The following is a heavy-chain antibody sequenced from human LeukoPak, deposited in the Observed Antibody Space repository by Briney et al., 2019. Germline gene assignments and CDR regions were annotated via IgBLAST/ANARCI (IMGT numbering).Heavy chain of an antibody. CDR1: GFTFSSSW. J-gene: IGHJ6*03. CDR2: INSDGSST. Sequence: GGSLRLPCAASGFTFSSSWMHWVRQAPGKGLVWVSRINSDGSSTTYADSVKGRFTISRDNVKNTLYLQMNSLRAEDTAVYYCARAPNYYDSKAAGYYMDVWGKGTTVTVSS. V-gene: IGHV3-74*01. D-gene: IGHD3-22*01. CDR3: ARAPNYYDSKAAGYYMDV.